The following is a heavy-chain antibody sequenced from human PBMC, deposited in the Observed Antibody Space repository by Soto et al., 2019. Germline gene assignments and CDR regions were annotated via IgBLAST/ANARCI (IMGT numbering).Heavy chain of an antibody. CDR2: VYSTGTT. Sequence: SETLSLTCSVSGGSINSYWWSWIRQPAGKGLEWIGRVYSTGTTDYNPSLNSRATMSVETSKNQFSLKLDSVTAADTAVYYCARASGNFSPLDYWGQGTLVTVSS. D-gene: IGHD1-26*01. CDR1: GGSINSYW. V-gene: IGHV4-4*07. J-gene: IGHJ4*02. CDR3: ARASGNFSPLDY.